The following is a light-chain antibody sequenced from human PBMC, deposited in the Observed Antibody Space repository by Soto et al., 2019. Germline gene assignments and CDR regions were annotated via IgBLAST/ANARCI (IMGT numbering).Light chain of an antibody. CDR3: NSYTSSSNSYV. CDR2: DVS. CDR1: SSDVGAYNY. V-gene: IGLV2-14*03. J-gene: IGLJ1*01. Sequence: QSALTQPASVSGSPGQSITISCTGTSSDVGAYNYVSWYQQHPGKVPELMIYDVSNRPSGVSNRFSGSKSGNTASLTISGLQAEDEADYYCNSYTSSSNSYVFGTGTKLTVL.